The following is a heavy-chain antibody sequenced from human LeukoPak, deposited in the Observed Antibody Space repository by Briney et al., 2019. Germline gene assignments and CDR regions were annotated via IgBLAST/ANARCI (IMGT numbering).Heavy chain of an antibody. Sequence: GGSLRLSCAASGFIFSSYSMSWVRQIPGKGLEWVSSIDSSSTYIYYAGSMKGRFTISRDNAKYSLYLQMNSLRAEDTAVYYCAELGITMIGGVWGKGTTDTISS. CDR2: IDSSSTYI. CDR3: AELGITMIGGV. D-gene: IGHD3-10*02. V-gene: IGHV3-21*01. J-gene: IGHJ6*04. CDR1: GFIFSSYS.